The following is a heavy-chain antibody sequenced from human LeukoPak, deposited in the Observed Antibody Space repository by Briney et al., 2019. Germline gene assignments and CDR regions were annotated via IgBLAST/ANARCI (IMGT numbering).Heavy chain of an antibody. CDR3: AREHIFERSRVDY. J-gene: IGHJ4*02. CDR2: ISAYNGNT. V-gene: IGHV1-18*04. Sequence: ASVKVSCKASGYTFTNYVINWVRQAPGQGLEWVGWISAYNGNTYYTQKFQGRLTITMDTSTSTAYMELRSLRSDDTAVYFCAREHIFERSRVDYWGQGTLVTVSS. CDR1: GYTFTNYV. D-gene: IGHD2-21*01.